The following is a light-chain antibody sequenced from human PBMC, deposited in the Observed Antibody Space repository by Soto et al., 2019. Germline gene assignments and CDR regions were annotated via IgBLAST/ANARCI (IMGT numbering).Light chain of an antibody. CDR2: LAS. V-gene: IGKV1-39*01. CDR3: QQTYNTPRT. J-gene: IGKJ5*01. Sequence: DIQITQSPSALSSSVGDRVTITCRASQSISSYLNWYQQKPGKAPKLLIYLASSLQSGVPSRFSGSGSGTDFTLTISSLQPEDFATYYCQQTYNTPRTFGQGTRLEIK. CDR1: QSISSY.